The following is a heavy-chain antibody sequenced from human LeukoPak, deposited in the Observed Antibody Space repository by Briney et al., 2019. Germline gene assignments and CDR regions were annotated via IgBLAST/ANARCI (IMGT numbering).Heavy chain of an antibody. CDR1: GGTFSSYA. CDR2: IIPIFGTA. D-gene: IGHD3-22*01. Sequence: SVKVSCKASGGTFSSYAISWVRQAPGQGLEWMGGIIPIFGTANYAQKFQGRVAITADESTSTAYMELSSLRSEDTAVYYCARGSSKEYYYDSSGYYGAYWGQGTLVTVSS. V-gene: IGHV1-69*13. J-gene: IGHJ4*02. CDR3: ARGSSKEYYYDSSGYYGAY.